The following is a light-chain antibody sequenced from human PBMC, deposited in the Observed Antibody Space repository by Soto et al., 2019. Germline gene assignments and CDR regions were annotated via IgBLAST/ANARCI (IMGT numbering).Light chain of an antibody. J-gene: IGKJ2*01. CDR3: QQYNNWPPPT. CDR1: QSVSSN. CDR2: GAS. Sequence: EIVMTQSPATLSVSPGERATLSCRASQSVSSNLAWYQQKPGQAPRLLIYGASTRATDVPARFSGSGSGTEFALTISSLQSEDFAVYYCQQYNNWPPPTFGQGTKLEIK. V-gene: IGKV3-15*01.